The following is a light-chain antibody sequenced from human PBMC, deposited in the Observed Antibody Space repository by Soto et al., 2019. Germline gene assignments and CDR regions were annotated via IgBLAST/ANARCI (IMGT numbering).Light chain of an antibody. V-gene: IGKV3-15*01. CDR1: QSVSSN. J-gene: IGKJ4*01. CDR2: GAS. CDR3: QQYHNWPLT. Sequence: EIVTTQSPATLSVSPGEGATLSCRARQSVSSNLGWYQQKPGQAPRLLIYGASTRATGIPARFSGSGSGTEFTLTISSLQSEDFAVYHCQQYHNWPLTFGGGTKVEIK.